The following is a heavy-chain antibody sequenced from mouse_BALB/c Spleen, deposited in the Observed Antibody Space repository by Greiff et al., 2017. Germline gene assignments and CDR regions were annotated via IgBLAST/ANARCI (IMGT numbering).Heavy chain of an antibody. Sequence: EVNVVESGGGLVKPGGSLKLSCAASGFTFSDYYMYWVRQTPEKRLEWVATISDGGSYTYYPDSVKGRFTISRDNAKNNLYLQMSSLKSEDTAMYYCARDGMVTTGNYYAMDYWGQGTSVTVSS. CDR1: GFTFSDYY. V-gene: IGHV5-4*02. J-gene: IGHJ4*01. CDR3: ARDGMVTTGNYYAMDY. CDR2: ISDGGSYT. D-gene: IGHD2-3*01.